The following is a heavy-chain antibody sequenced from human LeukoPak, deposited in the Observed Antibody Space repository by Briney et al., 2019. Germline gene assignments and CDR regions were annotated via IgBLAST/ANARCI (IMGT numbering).Heavy chain of an antibody. CDR3: ARVGWAGGSYYFDY. V-gene: IGHV1-2*02. CDR1: GYTFTSYY. CDR2: INPNSGGT. Sequence: ASVKVSCKASGYTFTSYYMHWVRQAPGQGLEWMGWINPNSGGTNYAQKFQGRVTMTRDTSISTAYMELSRLRSDDTAVYYCARVGWAGGSYYFDYWGQGTLVTVSS. J-gene: IGHJ4*02. D-gene: IGHD6-19*01.